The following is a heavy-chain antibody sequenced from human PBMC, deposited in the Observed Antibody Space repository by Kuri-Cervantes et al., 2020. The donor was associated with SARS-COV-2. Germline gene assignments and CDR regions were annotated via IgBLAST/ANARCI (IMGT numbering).Heavy chain of an antibody. V-gene: IGHV3-74*01. J-gene: IGHJ2*01. CDR3: ARGGVVTADWYFDL. Sequence: GESLKISCAASGFPFRSYWMHWVRQAPGKGLVWDSRTNSDGISTSYADSVKGRFTISRDNAKNTLYLQLNSLGAEDTAVYYCARGGVVTADWYFDLWGRGTLVTVSS. CDR2: TNSDGIST. D-gene: IGHD2-21*02. CDR1: GFPFRSYW.